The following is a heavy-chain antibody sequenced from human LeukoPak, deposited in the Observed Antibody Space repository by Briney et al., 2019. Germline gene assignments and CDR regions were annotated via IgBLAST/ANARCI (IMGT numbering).Heavy chain of an antibody. CDR3: AKNCPFDY. V-gene: IGHV3-30*18. J-gene: IGHJ4*02. D-gene: IGHD2-15*01. CDR2: ISYDGSNK. Sequence: PGRTLRLSCAASRFTFSSYVVHWVRQAPGKGLEWVAVISYDGSNKYYADSVKGRFTISRDNSKNTLYLKMNSLRAEDTAVYYCAKNCPFDYWGQGTLVTVSS. CDR1: RFTFSSYV.